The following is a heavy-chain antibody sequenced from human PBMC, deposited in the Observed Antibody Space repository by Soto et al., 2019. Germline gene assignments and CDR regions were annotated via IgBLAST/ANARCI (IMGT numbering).Heavy chain of an antibody. CDR1: GGSISSYY. CDR3: ARERVYYYGSGSSFNWFDP. Sequence: SETLSLTCTVSGGSISSYYWSWIRQPPGKGLEWIEYIYYSGSTNYNPSLKSRVTISVDTSKNQFSLKLSSVTAADTAVYYCARERVYYYGSGSSFNWFDPWGQGTLVTVSS. CDR2: IYYSGST. D-gene: IGHD3-10*01. V-gene: IGHV4-59*01. J-gene: IGHJ5*02.